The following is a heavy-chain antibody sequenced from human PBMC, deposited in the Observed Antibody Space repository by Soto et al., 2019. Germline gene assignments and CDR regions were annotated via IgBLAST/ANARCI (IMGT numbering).Heavy chain of an antibody. CDR2: IYWDDDK. D-gene: IGHD3-10*02. CDR3: PHMFGQVSPFNWFDP. J-gene: IGHJ5*02. CDR1: GFSLSSRGEA. V-gene: IGHV2-5*02. Sequence: QITLKESGPTLVKPTQTLTLTCTFSGFSLSSRGEAVGWIRQPPGKALEWLALIYWDDDKRYSPSLKTRLAITKDTSRNQVVLTMTNMDPVDTATYFCPHMFGQVSPFNWFDPWGQGTLVTVSS.